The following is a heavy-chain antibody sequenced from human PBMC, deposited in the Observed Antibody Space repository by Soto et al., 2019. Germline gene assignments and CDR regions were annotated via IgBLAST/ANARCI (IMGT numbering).Heavy chain of an antibody. CDR3: ARASLGAMIGVHWYFDL. CDR2: IIPIFGTA. CDR1: VGTFSSYA. V-gene: IGHV1-69*06. Sequence: QVQLVQSGADVKKPGSSVKVSCKASVGTFSSYAISWVRQAPGQVLEWMGGIIPIFGTANYSQKFKGRVTITADKSTSTAYMELSSLRSEDTAVYYCARASLGAMIGVHWYFDLWGRGTLVTVSS. J-gene: IGHJ2*01. D-gene: IGHD3-22*01.